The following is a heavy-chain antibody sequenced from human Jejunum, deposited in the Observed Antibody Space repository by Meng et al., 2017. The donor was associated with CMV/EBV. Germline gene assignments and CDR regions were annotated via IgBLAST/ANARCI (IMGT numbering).Heavy chain of an antibody. CDR3: AKLPDYRDTGGVIRDDFYYYGMDA. V-gene: IGHV3-23*01. J-gene: IGHJ6*02. D-gene: IGHD2-8*02. Sequence: WLRLAPGNVLDCISSISSRGAATFYAGSVTGRFTVYRENGKNTLYLHMSSLRAEDTALYYCAKLPDYRDTGGVIRDDFYYYGMDAWGQGTTVTVSS. CDR2: ISSRGAAT.